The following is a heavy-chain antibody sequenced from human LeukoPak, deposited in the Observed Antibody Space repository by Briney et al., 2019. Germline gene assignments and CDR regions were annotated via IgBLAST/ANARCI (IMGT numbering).Heavy chain of an antibody. CDR2: ISSSSSTI. CDR1: GFTFSSYS. Sequence: QSGGSLRLSCAASGFTFSSYSMNWVRQAPGKGLEWVSYISSSSSTIYYADSVKGRFTISRDNSKNTLYLQMNSLRAGDTAVYYCARAIKKRGYSGYDFGDYWGQGTLVTVSS. J-gene: IGHJ4*02. CDR3: ARAIKKRGYSGYDFGDY. V-gene: IGHV3-48*01. D-gene: IGHD5-12*01.